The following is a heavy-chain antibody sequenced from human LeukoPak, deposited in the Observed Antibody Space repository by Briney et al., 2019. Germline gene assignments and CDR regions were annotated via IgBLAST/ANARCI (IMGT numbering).Heavy chain of an antibody. V-gene: IGHV4-4*07. Sequence: PSETLSLTCTVSGGSISSYYWSWIRQPAGKGLEWIGRIYTSGSTNYNTSLKGRVTMSVDTSKNQFSLKLSSVTAADTAVYYCARAYGWGDYGVRIFDYWGQGTLVTVSS. J-gene: IGHJ4*02. CDR1: GGSISSYY. CDR3: ARAYGWGDYGVRIFDY. CDR2: IYTSGST. D-gene: IGHD4-17*01.